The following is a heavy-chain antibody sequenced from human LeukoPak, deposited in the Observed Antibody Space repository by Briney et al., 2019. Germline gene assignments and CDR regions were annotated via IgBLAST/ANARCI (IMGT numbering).Heavy chain of an antibody. CDR1: GFTFSSNY. CDR2: IYSGGST. CDR3: ARTYYGPGDFDY. D-gene: IGHD3-10*01. V-gene: IGHV3-53*01. Sequence: GGSLRLSCAASGFTFSSNYTSWVRQAPGKGLEWVSVIYSGGSTYYADSVKGRFTISRDNSKNTLYLQMNSLRAEDTAVYYCARTYYGPGDFDYWGQGTLVTVSS. J-gene: IGHJ4*02.